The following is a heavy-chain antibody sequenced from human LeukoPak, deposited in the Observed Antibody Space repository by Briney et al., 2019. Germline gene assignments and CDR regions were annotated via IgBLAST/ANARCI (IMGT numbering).Heavy chain of an antibody. CDR2: ISSSSSTI. CDR3: ATHATDTQLNYYDSSGLF. D-gene: IGHD3-22*01. J-gene: IGHJ4*02. Sequence: GGSLRLSCAASGFTFSSYSMNWVRQAPGKGLEWVSYISSSSSTIYYADSVKGRFTISRDNAKNSLYLQMNSLRAEDTAVYYCATHATDTQLNYYDSSGLFWGQGTLVTVSS. CDR1: GFTFSSYS. V-gene: IGHV3-48*01.